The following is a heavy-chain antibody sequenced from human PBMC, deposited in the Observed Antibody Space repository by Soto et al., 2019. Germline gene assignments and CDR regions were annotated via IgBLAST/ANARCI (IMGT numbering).Heavy chain of an antibody. CDR1: GFTFSSYA. V-gene: IGHV3-23*04. J-gene: IGHJ4*02. Sequence: VQLVDSGGGVVQPGRSLRLSCAASGFTFSSYAMSWVRQAPGKGLEWVSAISGSGGSTYYADSVKGRFTISRDNSKNTLYLQMNSLRAEDTAVYYCASERITMIVVVITENYWGQGTLVTVSS. CDR2: ISGSGGST. D-gene: IGHD3-22*01. CDR3: ASERITMIVVVITENY.